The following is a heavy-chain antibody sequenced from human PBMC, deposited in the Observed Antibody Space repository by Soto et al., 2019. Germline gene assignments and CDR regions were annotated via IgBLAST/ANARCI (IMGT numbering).Heavy chain of an antibody. CDR2: IYPGDSDT. CDR1: GYSFTSYW. J-gene: IGHJ5*02. Sequence: PGESLKISCKGSGYSFTSYWIGWVRQMPGKGLEWMGIIYPGDSDTRYSPSFQGQVTISADKSISTAYLQWSSLKASDTAMYYCARRSAYCSGGSCYSESFDPWGQGTLVTVSS. D-gene: IGHD2-15*01. V-gene: IGHV5-51*01. CDR3: ARRSAYCSGGSCYSESFDP.